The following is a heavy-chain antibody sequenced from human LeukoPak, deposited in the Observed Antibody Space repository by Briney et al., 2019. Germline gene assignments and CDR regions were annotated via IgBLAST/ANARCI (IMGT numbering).Heavy chain of an antibody. V-gene: IGHV5-51*01. Sequence: GESLKISWKGSGYSFTRFWIAWVRQTPGKGLEWMGIIYPADSDIRYSPSFQGQVTISADKSITTAYLQWSTLKASDTAIYYCARPYSNSHPGWMDVWGRGTTVTVSS. CDR2: IYPADSDI. D-gene: IGHD6-6*01. CDR3: ARPYSNSHPGWMDV. J-gene: IGHJ6*03. CDR1: GYSFTRFW.